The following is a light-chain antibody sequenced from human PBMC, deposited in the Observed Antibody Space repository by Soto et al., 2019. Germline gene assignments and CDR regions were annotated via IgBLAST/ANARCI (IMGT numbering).Light chain of an antibody. V-gene: IGKV3-11*01. Sequence: IVLTQSLATLSLSPGERATLSCRASQSVGSYLAWYQQKPGQAPRLLIYDAFNRATGIPARFSGSGSGTDFTLTISSLEPEDFAVYYCQQRANWPVTFGQGTRLEIK. J-gene: IGKJ5*01. CDR1: QSVGSY. CDR3: QQRANWPVT. CDR2: DAF.